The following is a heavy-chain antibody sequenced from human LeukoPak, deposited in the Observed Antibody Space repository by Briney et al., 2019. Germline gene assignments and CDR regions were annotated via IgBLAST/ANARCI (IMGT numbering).Heavy chain of an antibody. CDR1: GFTFSSYG. Sequence: GGSLRISCAASGFTFSSYGMRWVRQDPGKGLEWVAVIWYDGSNKYYADSVKGRFTISRDNSKNTLYLQMNSLRAEDTAVYYCARELISTTWRGNRSYFDLWGRGTLVTVSS. CDR3: ARELISTTWRGNRSYFDL. J-gene: IGHJ2*01. D-gene: IGHD1-1*01. V-gene: IGHV3-33*01. CDR2: IWYDGSNK.